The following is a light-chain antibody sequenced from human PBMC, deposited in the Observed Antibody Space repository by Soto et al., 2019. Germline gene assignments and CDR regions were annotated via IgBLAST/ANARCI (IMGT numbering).Light chain of an antibody. V-gene: IGLV2-14*01. Sequence: QSALTQPASVSGSLGQSITISCTGTSSDVGGYNYVSWYQQHPGKAPKLMIYGVSNRPSGVSNRFSASKSSNTAFLTISGLQAEDEADYYCSSYTRRNTVVFGGGTQLTVL. CDR1: SSDVGGYNY. J-gene: IGLJ2*01. CDR3: SSYTRRNTVV. CDR2: GVS.